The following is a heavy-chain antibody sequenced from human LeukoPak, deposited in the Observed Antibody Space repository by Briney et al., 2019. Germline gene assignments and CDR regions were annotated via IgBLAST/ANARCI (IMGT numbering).Heavy chain of an antibody. D-gene: IGHD3-10*01. CDR1: GFTFSSYS. V-gene: IGHV3-21*01. Sequence: PGGSLRLSCAASGFTFSSYSMNWVRQAPGKGLEWVSSISSSSYIYYADSVKGRFTISRDNAKNSLYLQMNSLRAEDTAVYYCARSRGVKKEFDYWGQGTLVTVSS. CDR2: ISSSSYI. J-gene: IGHJ4*02. CDR3: ARSRGVKKEFDY.